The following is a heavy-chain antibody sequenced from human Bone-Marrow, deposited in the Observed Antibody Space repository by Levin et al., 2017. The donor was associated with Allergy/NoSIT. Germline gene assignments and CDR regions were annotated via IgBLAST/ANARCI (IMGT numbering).Heavy chain of an antibody. V-gene: IGHV3-15*01. CDR2: IKSKTDGGTT. Sequence: GESLKISCAASGFTFSNAWMSWVRQAPGKGLEWVGRIKSKTDGGTTDYAAPVKGRFTISRDDSKNTLYLQMNSLKTEDTAVYYCTTDRVWYDLSFDYWGQGTLVTVSS. CDR3: TTDRVWYDLSFDY. CDR1: GFTFSNAW. J-gene: IGHJ4*02. D-gene: IGHD1-20*01.